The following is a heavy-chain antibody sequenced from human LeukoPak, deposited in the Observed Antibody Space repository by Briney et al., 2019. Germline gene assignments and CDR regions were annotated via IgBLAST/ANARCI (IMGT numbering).Heavy chain of an antibody. D-gene: IGHD3-10*01. Sequence: PGGSLRLSCAASGFTFDDYTMHWVRQAPGKGLEWVSLISWNGGSTYYADSVKGRFTISRDNSKNSLYLQMNSLRTEDTALYYCAKDMSTMVRGGQQAYYYYYMDVWGKGTTVTISS. V-gene: IGHV3-43*01. J-gene: IGHJ6*03. CDR1: GFTFDDYT. CDR2: ISWNGGST. CDR3: AKDMSTMVRGGQQAYYYYYMDV.